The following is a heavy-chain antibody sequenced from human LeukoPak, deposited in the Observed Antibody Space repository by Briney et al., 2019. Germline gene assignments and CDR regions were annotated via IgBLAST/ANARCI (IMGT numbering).Heavy chain of an antibody. J-gene: IGHJ4*02. V-gene: IGHV4-34*01. CDR1: GGSFSGYY. CDR2: INHSGST. D-gene: IGHD1-26*01. Sequence: SETLSLTCAVYGGSFSGYYWSWIRQPPGKGLEWIGEINHSGSTNYNPSLKSRVTISVDTSKNQSSLKLSSVTAADTAVYYCARDRIVGAIFDYWGQGTLVTVSS. CDR3: ARDRIVGAIFDY.